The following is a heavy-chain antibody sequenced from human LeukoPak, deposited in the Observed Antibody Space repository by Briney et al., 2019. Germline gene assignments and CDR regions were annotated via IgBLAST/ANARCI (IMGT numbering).Heavy chain of an antibody. CDR3: ARQYFLILSLYYFDY. CDR2: IYYSGST. V-gene: IGHV4-38-2*02. Sequence: PSETLSLTCTVSGYSISSGYYWGWIRQPPGKGLEWIGSIYYSGSTYYNPSLKSRVTISVDTSKNQFSLKLSSVTAADTAVYYCARQYFLILSLYYFDYWGQGTLVTVSS. CDR1: GYSISSGYY. J-gene: IGHJ4*02. D-gene: IGHD3-10*02.